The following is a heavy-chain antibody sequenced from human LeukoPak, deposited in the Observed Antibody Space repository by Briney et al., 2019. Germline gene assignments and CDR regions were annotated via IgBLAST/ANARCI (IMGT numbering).Heavy chain of an antibody. CDR2: IHSSGST. CDR3: ARARGLVGCSYGQTPYYYYGMDV. V-gene: IGHV4-4*07. J-gene: IGHJ6*02. Sequence: SETLSLTCTVSGGSISTSYWSWIRQPAGKGLEWIGRIHSSGSTNYNPSLKSRVTMSVDTSKNQFSLKLRSMTAADTAVYYCARARGLVGCSYGQTPYYYYGMDVWGQGTTVTVSS. D-gene: IGHD5-18*01. CDR1: GGSISTSY.